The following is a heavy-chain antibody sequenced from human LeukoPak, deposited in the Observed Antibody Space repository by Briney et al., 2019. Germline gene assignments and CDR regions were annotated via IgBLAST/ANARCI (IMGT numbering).Heavy chain of an antibody. CDR2: IYYSGST. J-gene: IGHJ4*02. CDR3: ARRNYYDSSGQD. CDR1: GGSISSSSYY. D-gene: IGHD3-22*01. Sequence: SETLSLTCTVSGGSISSSSYYWGWIRQPPGKGLEWIGSIYYSGSTYYNPSLKSRVTISVDTSKNQFSLKLSSVTAADTAVYYCARRNYYDSSGQDWGQGTLVTVSS. V-gene: IGHV4-39*01.